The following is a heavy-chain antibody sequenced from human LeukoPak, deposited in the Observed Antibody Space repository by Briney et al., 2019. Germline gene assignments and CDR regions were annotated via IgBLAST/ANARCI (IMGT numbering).Heavy chain of an antibody. D-gene: IGHD4-11*01. V-gene: IGHV4-59*01. CDR3: ARRLAVTGRYYFDY. Sequence: PSETLSLTCTVSGGSISTYYWTWIRQPPERGLEWIGYIYYSGITNYNPSLKSRVTMSVDTSRNQLSLRLNSVTAADTAVYYCARRLAVTGRYYFDYWGQGSLVTVSS. CDR1: GGSISTYY. J-gene: IGHJ4*02. CDR2: IYYSGIT.